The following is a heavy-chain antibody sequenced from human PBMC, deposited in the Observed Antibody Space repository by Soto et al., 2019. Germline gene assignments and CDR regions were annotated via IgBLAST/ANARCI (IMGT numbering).Heavy chain of an antibody. CDR2: IYYSGSA. Sequence: PSETLSLTCTVSGGSISNFYWSWIRQSPGKGLEWIGYIYYSGSANYNPSLQSRVSISIDTSKDQFSLKLSSVTAADTAIYYCAKGIGYYFYWGPGTLVTVSS. D-gene: IGHD3-22*01. CDR3: AKGIGYYFY. J-gene: IGHJ4*02. CDR1: GGSISNFY. V-gene: IGHV4-59*08.